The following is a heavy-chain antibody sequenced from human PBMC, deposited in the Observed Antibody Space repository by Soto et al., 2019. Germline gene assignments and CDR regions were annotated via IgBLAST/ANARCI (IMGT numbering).Heavy chain of an antibody. D-gene: IGHD3-10*01. CDR2: IYHSGST. CDR1: GGSNRSSNW. CDR3: ARGSGVPIDY. J-gene: IGHJ4*02. V-gene: IGHV4-4*02. Sequence: SETLSLTCAVSGGSNRSSNWWSCVRQPPGKGLEWIGEIYHSGSTNSNTSLKSRVTISVDKSKNQFSLNLTSVTAADTGFYFCARGSGVPIDYWGQGILVTVSS.